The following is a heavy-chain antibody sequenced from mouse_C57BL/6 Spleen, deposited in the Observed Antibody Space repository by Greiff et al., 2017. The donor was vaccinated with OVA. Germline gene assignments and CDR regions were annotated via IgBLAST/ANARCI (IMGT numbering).Heavy chain of an antibody. CDR1: GFTFSSYA. CDR2: ISDGGSYT. CDR3: AREVYYDYDVGYAMDY. Sequence: EVQLVESGGGLVKPGGSLKLSCAASGFTFSSYAMSWVRQTPEKRLEWVATISDGGSYTYYPDNVKGRFTISRDNAKNNLYLQMSHLKSEDTAMYYCAREVYYDYDVGYAMDYWGQGTSVTVSS. V-gene: IGHV5-4*01. D-gene: IGHD2-4*01. J-gene: IGHJ4*01.